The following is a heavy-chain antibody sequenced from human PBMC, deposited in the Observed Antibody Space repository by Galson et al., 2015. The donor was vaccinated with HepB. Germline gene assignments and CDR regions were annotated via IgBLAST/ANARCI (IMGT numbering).Heavy chain of an antibody. J-gene: IGHJ6*02. D-gene: IGHD3-10*01. CDR3: ARDVTMVRGVIFFYGMDV. Sequence: SVKVSCKASGYTFTSYGISWVRQALGQGLEWMGWISAYNGNTNYAQKLQGRVTMTTDTSTSTAYMELRSLRSDDTAVYYCARDVTMVRGVIFFYGMDVWGQGTTVTVSS. CDR2: ISAYNGNT. V-gene: IGHV1-18*01. CDR1: GYTFTSYG.